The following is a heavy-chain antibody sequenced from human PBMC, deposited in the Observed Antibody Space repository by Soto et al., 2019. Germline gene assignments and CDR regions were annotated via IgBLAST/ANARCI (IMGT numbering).Heavy chain of an antibody. CDR3: ARDEGQWLVQSDAFDI. D-gene: IGHD6-19*01. V-gene: IGHV6-1*01. CDR2: TCYRSKWYN. Sequence: PSQTLSLTCAISGDSVSSNSAAWNWIRQSPSRGLEWLGRTCYRSKWYNDYAVSVKSRITINPDTSKNQFSLQLNSVTPEDTAVYYCARDEGQWLVQSDAFDIWGQGTMVTVSS. CDR1: GDSVSSNSAA. J-gene: IGHJ3*02.